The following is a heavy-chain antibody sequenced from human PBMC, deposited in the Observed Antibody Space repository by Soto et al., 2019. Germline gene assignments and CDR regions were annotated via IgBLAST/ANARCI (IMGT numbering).Heavy chain of an antibody. V-gene: IGHV1-3*01. CDR2: INAGNGNT. CDR1: GYTFTSYA. J-gene: IGHJ4*02. D-gene: IGHD4-17*01. Sequence: QVPLVQSGAEVKKPGASVKVSCKASGYTFTSYAMHWVRQAPGQRLEWMGWINAGNGNTKYSQKFQGRVTITRDTSASTAYMELSSLRSEDTAVYYCARAEGAVTTHTLPVWADFDYWGQGTLVTVSS. CDR3: ARAEGAVTTHTLPVWADFDY.